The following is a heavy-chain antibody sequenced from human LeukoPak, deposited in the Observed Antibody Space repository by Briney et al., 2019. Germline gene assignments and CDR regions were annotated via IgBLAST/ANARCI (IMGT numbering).Heavy chain of an antibody. V-gene: IGHV1-69*04. D-gene: IGHD3-16*02. Sequence: ASVKVSCKASGGTFSSYAISWVRQAPGQGLEWMGRITPILGIANYAQKFQGRVTITADKSTSTAYMELSSLRSEDTAVYYCARDSERLRLGELSQLDYWGQGTLVTVSS. CDR3: ARDSERLRLGELSQLDY. CDR2: ITPILGIA. CDR1: GGTFSSYA. J-gene: IGHJ4*02.